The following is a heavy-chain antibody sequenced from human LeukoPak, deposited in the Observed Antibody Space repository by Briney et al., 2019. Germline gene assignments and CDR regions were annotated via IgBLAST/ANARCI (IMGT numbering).Heavy chain of an antibody. D-gene: IGHD5-12*01. CDR3: AKDLQTWPRFPDY. CDR2: VSGADGTT. J-gene: IGHJ4*02. V-gene: IGHV3-23*01. CDR1: GFTFSAYG. Sequence: GGSLRLSCAASGFTFSAYGMSWVRQSPRKGLEWVSGVSGADGTTYYADSVKGRFTISRDNSKSTLYLQMNNLRAEDTAVYYCAKDLQTWPRFPDYWGQGTLVTVSS.